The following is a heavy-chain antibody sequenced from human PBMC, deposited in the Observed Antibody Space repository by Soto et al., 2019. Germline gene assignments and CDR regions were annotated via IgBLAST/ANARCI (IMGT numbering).Heavy chain of an antibody. CDR2: KYHSGSS. V-gene: IGHV4-4*02. D-gene: IGHD3-22*01. J-gene: IGHJ4*02. CDR3: TSKTYESKGTFDY. CDR1: GGSISTSQW. Sequence: QVQLRESGPGLVKPSETLSLTCTVSGGSISTSQWWSWLRQPPGKGLEWIGEKYHSGSSNYNTSLKRRDTIAVDKSKTQFSLKLTSVAGAGTAVYYCTSKTYESKGTFDYWGQGTLVTVSS.